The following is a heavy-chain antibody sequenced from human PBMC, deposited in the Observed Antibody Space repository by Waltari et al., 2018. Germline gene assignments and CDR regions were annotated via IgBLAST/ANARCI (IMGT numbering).Heavy chain of an antibody. Sequence: QVQLQESGPGLVKPSETLSLTCTVSGGSISSYYWSWIRQPPGKGLEWIGYIYYSGSTHYTPSLKSRVTISVDTSKNQCSLKLSSVTAADTAVYYCAREGGSYLDYWGQGTLVTVSS. V-gene: IGHV4-59*01. CDR1: GGSISSYY. CDR3: AREGGSYLDY. J-gene: IGHJ4*02. CDR2: IYYSGST. D-gene: IGHD1-26*01.